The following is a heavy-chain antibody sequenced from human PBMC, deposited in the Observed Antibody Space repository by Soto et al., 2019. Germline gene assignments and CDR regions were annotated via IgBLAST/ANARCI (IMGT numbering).Heavy chain of an antibody. J-gene: IGHJ4*02. CDR3: ARAWPGYCSGENCGRDY. V-gene: IGHV3-7*01. CDR1: GFTFSKYW. Sequence: DVQLVESGGGLVQPGGSLRLSCAASGFTFSKYWMTWVRQAPGKGLEWMANIKEDGRTKFYADSVKGRFTISRDNAENSVFLQMNSLRVEDTAVYYCARAWPGYCSGENCGRDYWGQGTLVTVSS. CDR2: IKEDGRTK. D-gene: IGHD2-15*01.